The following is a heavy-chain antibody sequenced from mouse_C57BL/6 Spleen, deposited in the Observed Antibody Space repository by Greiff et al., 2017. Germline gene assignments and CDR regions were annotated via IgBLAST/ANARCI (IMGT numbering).Heavy chain of an antibody. CDR3: DYYGSSYGYFDV. V-gene: IGHV1-66*01. D-gene: IGHD1-1*01. Sequence: VQLQQSGPELVKPGASVKISCKASGYSFTSYYIHWVKQRPGQGLEWIGWNYPGSGNTTYNEKFKGKATLTADTSSSTAYMQLSSLTSEDSAVYYCDYYGSSYGYFDVWGTGTTVTVSS. CDR1: GYSFTSYY. J-gene: IGHJ1*03. CDR2: NYPGSGNT.